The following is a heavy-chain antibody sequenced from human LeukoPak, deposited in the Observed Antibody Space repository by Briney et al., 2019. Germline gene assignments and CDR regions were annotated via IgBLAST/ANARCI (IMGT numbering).Heavy chain of an antibody. CDR3: ATPEMTTIYEPYYFDY. D-gene: IGHD5-24*01. CDR2: IYYSGST. Sequence: SQTLSLTCTVSGGSISSGGYYWSWIRQHPGKGLEWIGYIYYSGSTYYNPSLKSRVTISVDTSKNQFSLKLSSVTAADTAVYYCATPEMTTIYEPYYFDYWGQGTLVTVSS. J-gene: IGHJ4*02. V-gene: IGHV4-31*03. CDR1: GGSISSGGYY.